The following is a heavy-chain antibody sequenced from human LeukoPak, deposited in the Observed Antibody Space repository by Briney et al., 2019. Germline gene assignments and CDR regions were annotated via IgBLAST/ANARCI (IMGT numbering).Heavy chain of an antibody. J-gene: IGHJ4*02. CDR2: INYRGGT. V-gene: IGHV4-59*08. CDR1: GGSINGYH. D-gene: IGHD1-26*01. Sequence: SQTLSLICTVSGGSINGYHWSWIRQHPGEGPEWIGHINYRGGTTYNPSLKSRITLFVDTSKRQFSLKLTSVTAADTAMYYCARHGDGGTYPLDYWGRGTLVTVSS. CDR3: ARHGDGGTYPLDY.